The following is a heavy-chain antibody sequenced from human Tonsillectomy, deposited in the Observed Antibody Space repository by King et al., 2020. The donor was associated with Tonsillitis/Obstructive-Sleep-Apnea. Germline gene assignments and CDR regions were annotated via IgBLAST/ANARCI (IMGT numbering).Heavy chain of an antibody. CDR2: IDPSDSYT. CDR1: GCSFTNYW. D-gene: IGHD2-2*02. Sequence: QLVQSGAEVKKPGESLRISCKGSGCSFTNYWISWVRQMPGKGLEWMGRIDPSDSYTNYSPSFQGHVTISADKSISTAYLQWSSLKSSDTAMYYCARHGRPLRYCSNTSCHNYYGMDVWGLGTTVTVSS. CDR3: ARHGRPLRYCSNTSCHNYYGMDV. J-gene: IGHJ6*02. V-gene: IGHV5-10-1*01.